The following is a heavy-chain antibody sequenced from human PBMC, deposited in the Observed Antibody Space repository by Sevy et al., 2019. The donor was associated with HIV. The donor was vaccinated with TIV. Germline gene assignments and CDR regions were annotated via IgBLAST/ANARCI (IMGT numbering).Heavy chain of an antibody. CDR1: GFTFSSYT. CDR2: ISYDGSNK. CDR3: ASLAAAAAAFDI. Sequence: GGSLRLSCAASGFTFSSYTMHWVRQAPGKGLEWVAVISYDGSNKYYADSVKGRFTISRDNSKNTLYLQMNSLRAEDTAVYYCASLAAAAAAFDIWGQGTIVTVSS. D-gene: IGHD6-13*01. J-gene: IGHJ3*02. V-gene: IGHV3-30-3*01.